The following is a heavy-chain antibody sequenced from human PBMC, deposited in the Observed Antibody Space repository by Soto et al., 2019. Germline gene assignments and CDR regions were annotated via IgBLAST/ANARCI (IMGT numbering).Heavy chain of an antibody. CDR2: IKSKTDGGTT. J-gene: IGHJ4*02. Sequence: EVQLVESGGGLVKPGGSLRLSCAASGFTFSNAWMSWVRQAPGKGLEWVGRIKSKTDGGTTDYAAPVKGRFTISRDDSKITLYLQMNSLKTEDTAVYYCTTGPYGDYRVDYWGQGTLVTVSS. CDR1: GFTFSNAW. V-gene: IGHV3-15*01. D-gene: IGHD4-17*01. CDR3: TTGPYGDYRVDY.